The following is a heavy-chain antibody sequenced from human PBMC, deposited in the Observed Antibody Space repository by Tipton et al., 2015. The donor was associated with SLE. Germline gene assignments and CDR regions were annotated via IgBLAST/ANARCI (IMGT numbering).Heavy chain of an antibody. Sequence: GSLRLSCAASGFTVSSNYMSWVRQAPGKGLEWVSVIYSGGSTYYADSVKGRFTISRDNSKNTLYLQMNSLRAEDTAVYYCAKVGATILPGNFDYWGQGTLVTVSS. CDR1: GFTVSSNY. CDR3: AKVGATILPGNFDY. V-gene: IGHV3-53*05. CDR2: IYSGGST. D-gene: IGHD1-26*01. J-gene: IGHJ4*02.